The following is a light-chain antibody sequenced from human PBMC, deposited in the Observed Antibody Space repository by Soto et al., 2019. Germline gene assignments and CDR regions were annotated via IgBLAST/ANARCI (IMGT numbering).Light chain of an antibody. J-gene: IGKJ1*01. Sequence: TVLTQSPATLSLSPGERATLSCRASQRVGIKLAWYQQKPGQSPRLLIYDIVNRATGIQSRFSGRGAGTYFTLTITSLEPEYFAVYYCHHRDGWPATFGQGNKVEI. CDR3: HHRDGWPAT. V-gene: IGKV3-11*01. CDR1: QRVGIK. CDR2: DIV.